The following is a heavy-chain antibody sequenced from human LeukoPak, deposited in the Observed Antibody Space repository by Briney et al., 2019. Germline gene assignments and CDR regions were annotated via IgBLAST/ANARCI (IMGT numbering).Heavy chain of an antibody. D-gene: IGHD4-17*01. CDR3: TTPAGDPPWDFDY. CDR1: GFTFSNAW. CDR2: IKSKTDGGTT. Sequence: KSGGSLRLSCAASGFTFSNAWMSWVRQAPGKGLEWVGRIKSKTDGGTTDYAAPVKGRFTISRDDSKNTLYLQMNSLRTEDTAVYYCTTPAGDPPWDFDYWGQGTLVTVSS. J-gene: IGHJ4*02. V-gene: IGHV3-15*01.